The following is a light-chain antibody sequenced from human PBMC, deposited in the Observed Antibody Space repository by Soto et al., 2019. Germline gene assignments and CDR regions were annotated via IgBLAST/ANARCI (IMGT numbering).Light chain of an antibody. V-gene: IGLV2-18*02. Sequence: QSALTQPPSVSGSPGQSVTISCTGTSSDIGSYNRVSWYQQPPGTAPKLMIYEVSNRPSGVPDPFSGSKSGNTASLTISGLQAEDEADYYCTSYTSSITLVFGGGTKLTVL. CDR2: EVS. CDR1: SSDIGSYNR. J-gene: IGLJ2*01. CDR3: TSYTSSITLV.